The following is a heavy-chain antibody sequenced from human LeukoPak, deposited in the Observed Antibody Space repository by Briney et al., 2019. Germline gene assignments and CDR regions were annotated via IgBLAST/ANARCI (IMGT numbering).Heavy chain of an antibody. CDR2: ISGSGGST. D-gene: IGHD3-22*01. V-gene: IGHV3-23*01. CDR3: AKDDNAHYYDSSGSDY. CDR1: GFTFSSYA. J-gene: IGHJ4*02. Sequence: PGGSLRLSCAASGFTFSSYAMSWVRQAPGKGLEWVSAISGSGGSTYYADSEKGRFTISRDNSKNTLYLQMNSLRAEDTAVYYCAKDDNAHYYDSSGSDYWGQGTLVTVSS.